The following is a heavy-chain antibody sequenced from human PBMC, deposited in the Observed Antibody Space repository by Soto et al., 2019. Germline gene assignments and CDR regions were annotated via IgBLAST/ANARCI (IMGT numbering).Heavy chain of an antibody. CDR2: IDSSGEK. Sequence: QVTLKESGPVLVKPTETLTLRCTVSGLSITDSEMGVSWIRQPPGQPLEWLAHIDSSGEKSYRTFLKSRLANLKGTSQGQIVLYLTNKDPADTATYYCARRHLAVAVSPWFDPWGQGIPVTVSS. J-gene: IGHJ5*02. CDR1: GLSITDSEMG. D-gene: IGHD6-19*01. CDR3: ARRHLAVAVSPWFDP. V-gene: IGHV2-26*01.